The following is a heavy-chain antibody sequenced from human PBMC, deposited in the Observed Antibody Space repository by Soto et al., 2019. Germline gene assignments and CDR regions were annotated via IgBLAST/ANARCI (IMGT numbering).Heavy chain of an antibody. CDR3: TKDGYTYGSADF. V-gene: IGHV3-30*18. J-gene: IGHJ4*02. CDR2: ISSDGSNK. CDR1: GFTFSNYG. D-gene: IGHD5-18*01. Sequence: QVQLVESGGGVVQPGRSLRLSCAASGFTFSNYGMHWVRQAPGKGLEWVALISSDGSNKYYADSVKDRFTISRDNSKNRMYLQMNSLRAGDMAVYYGTKDGYTYGSADFCGQGTRVTVSS.